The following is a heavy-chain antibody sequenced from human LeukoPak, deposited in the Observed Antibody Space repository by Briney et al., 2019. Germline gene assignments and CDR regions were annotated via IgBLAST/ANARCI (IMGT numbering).Heavy chain of an antibody. CDR1: GYTFTSYG. D-gene: IGHD2-15*01. J-gene: IGHJ5*02. CDR2: ISAYNGNT. Sequence: EASVKVSCKASGYTFTSYGISWVRQAPGQGLEWMGWISAYNGNTNYAQKLQGRVTMTTDTSTSTAYMELRSLRSDDTAVYYCARVSYCSGGSCYLYNWFDPWGQGTLVTVSS. V-gene: IGHV1-18*01. CDR3: ARVSYCSGGSCYLYNWFDP.